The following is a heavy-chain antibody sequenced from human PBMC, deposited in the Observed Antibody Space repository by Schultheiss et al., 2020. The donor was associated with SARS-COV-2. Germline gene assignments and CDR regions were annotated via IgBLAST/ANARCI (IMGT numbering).Heavy chain of an antibody. Sequence: ESLKISCAASGFTFSSYAMSWVRQAPGKGLEWVSAISGSGGSTYYADSVKGRFTISRDNSKNTLYLQMNSLRAEDTAVYYCAKGDRVPGDYWGQGTLVTVSS. CDR1: GFTFSSYA. CDR3: AKGDRVPGDY. V-gene: IGHV3-23*01. CDR2: ISGSGGST. D-gene: IGHD1-1*01. J-gene: IGHJ4*02.